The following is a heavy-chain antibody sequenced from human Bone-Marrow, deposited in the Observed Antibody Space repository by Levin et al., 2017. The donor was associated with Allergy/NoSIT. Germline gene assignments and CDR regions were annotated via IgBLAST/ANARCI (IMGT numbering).Heavy chain of an antibody. Sequence: LRLSCAVSGGSISSGGYSWSWIRQPPGKGLEWIGYIYHSGSTYFNPSLKSRVTISVDRSKNQFSLKLSSVTAADTAVYYCARDGYSYGLDYWGQGTLVTVSS. V-gene: IGHV4-30-2*01. CDR2: IYHSGST. D-gene: IGHD5-18*01. CDR3: ARDGYSYGLDY. J-gene: IGHJ4*02. CDR1: GGSISSGGYS.